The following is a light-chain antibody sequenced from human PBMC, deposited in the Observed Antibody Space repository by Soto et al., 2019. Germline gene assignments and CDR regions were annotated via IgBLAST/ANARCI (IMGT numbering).Light chain of an antibody. CDR3: QQYGTSPQT. CDR1: QSVTSNY. J-gene: IGKJ1*01. V-gene: IGKV3-20*01. Sequence: EIVLTQSPGTLSLSPGERATLSCRASQSVTSNYSAWYQQKPGQAPGLLIYDTSTRVSGVPDRFSGSGSGTEFTLTISILEPEVFAVYYCQQYGTSPQTFGQGTKV. CDR2: DTS.